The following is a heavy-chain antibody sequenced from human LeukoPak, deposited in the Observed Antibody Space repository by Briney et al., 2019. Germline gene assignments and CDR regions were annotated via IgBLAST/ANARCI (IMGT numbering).Heavy chain of an antibody. CDR3: ARDMMVRGEKRFDP. CDR1: GFTVTGTY. V-gene: IGHV3-66*03. J-gene: IGHJ5*02. CDR2: IYSSGNT. D-gene: IGHD3-10*01. Sequence: GGSLRLSCAASGFTVTGTYMNWVRQAPGKGLEWVSVIYSSGNTYYADSVKGRFTISRDNSKNTLYLQMNSLRAEDTAVYYCARDMMVRGEKRFDPWGQGTLVTVSS.